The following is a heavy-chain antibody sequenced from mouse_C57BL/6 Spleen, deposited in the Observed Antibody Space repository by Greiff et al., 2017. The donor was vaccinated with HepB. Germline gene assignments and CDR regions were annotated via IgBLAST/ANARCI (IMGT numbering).Heavy chain of an antibody. CDR3: TGHGPEITRGMDY. J-gene: IGHJ4*01. Sequence: QVQLQQSGPGLVAPSQSLSITCTVSGFSLTSYGVHWVRQPPGKGLEWLVVIWSDGSTTYNSALKSRLSISKDNSKSQVFLKMNSHQTDDTAMYYGTGHGPEITRGMDYWGQGTSVTVSS. D-gene: IGHD1-1*01. V-gene: IGHV2-6-1*01. CDR1: GFSLTSYG. CDR2: IWSDGST.